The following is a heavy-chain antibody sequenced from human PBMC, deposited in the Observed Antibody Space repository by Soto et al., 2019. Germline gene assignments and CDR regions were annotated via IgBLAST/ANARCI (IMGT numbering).Heavy chain of an antibody. V-gene: IGHV3-23*01. D-gene: IGHD6-19*01. CDR3: AKDAARTSGWYYFDF. CDR1: GFTFRTYA. Sequence: EVQLLESGGGLIQPGGSLRLSCAASGFTFRTYAMGWVRQAPGKGLEWVSVMSNSGDETYYADSVKGRFTISRDNFQNTLELELSRLRAEDTGVYYCAKDAARTSGWYYFDFWGQGTLVTVSS. J-gene: IGHJ4*02. CDR2: MSNSGDET.